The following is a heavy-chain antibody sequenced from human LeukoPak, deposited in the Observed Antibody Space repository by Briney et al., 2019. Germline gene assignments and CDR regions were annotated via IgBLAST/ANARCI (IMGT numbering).Heavy chain of an antibody. J-gene: IGHJ4*02. CDR3: AKDLGDGSGPDY. D-gene: IGHD3-10*01. CDR2: ISYDGSNK. Sequence: GGSLRLSCAASGFTFSSYGMLWVRQAPGKGLEWVAVISYDGSNKYYADSVKGRFTISRDNSKNTLYLQMNSLRAEDTAVYYCAKDLGDGSGPDYWGQGTLVTVSS. CDR1: GFTFSSYG. V-gene: IGHV3-30*18.